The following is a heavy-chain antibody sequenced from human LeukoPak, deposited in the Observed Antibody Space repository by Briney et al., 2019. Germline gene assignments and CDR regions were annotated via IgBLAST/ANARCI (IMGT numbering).Heavy chain of an antibody. D-gene: IGHD3-22*01. CDR3: AKKYFYDSSAYYGMDV. CDR1: GFIFSSCA. J-gene: IGHJ6*02. CDR2: ISASGGTP. V-gene: IGHV3-23*01. Sequence: GGSLRLSCAASGFIFSSCAMSWVRQAPGKGLEWVSTISASGGTPYLADSVKGRFTISRDNSKNTLYLQMNSLRAADTAVYYCAKKYFYDSSAYYGMDVWGQGTTVTVSS.